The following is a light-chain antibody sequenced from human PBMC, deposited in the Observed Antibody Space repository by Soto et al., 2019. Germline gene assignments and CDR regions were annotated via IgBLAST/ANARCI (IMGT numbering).Light chain of an antibody. V-gene: IGKV1-5*01. J-gene: IGKJ2*01. CDR2: DAS. Sequence: DIQMTQSPSTLSASIGDRVTITCRASQSISGWLAWYQQKPGKAPKLLIYDASNLESGVPSRFSGSGSGTEFTLTISSLRPDDFATYYCQQYNRYSSFTFGQGTNLEIK. CDR1: QSISGW. CDR3: QQYNRYSSFT.